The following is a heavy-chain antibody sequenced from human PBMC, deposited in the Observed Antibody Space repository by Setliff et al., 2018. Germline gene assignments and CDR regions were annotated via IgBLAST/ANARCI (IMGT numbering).Heavy chain of an antibody. CDR1: GDSISTYY. D-gene: IGHD5-12*01. Sequence: PSETLSLTCSVSGDSISTYYWSWIRQPPGKGLEWIGYVYYSGIANYSPSLKSRLTISVDTSKNQFSLKLRSVTAADTAVYYCAGGGTFRYFDYWGQGTPVTVS. CDR3: AGGGTFRYFDY. J-gene: IGHJ4*02. CDR2: VYYSGIA. V-gene: IGHV4-59*01.